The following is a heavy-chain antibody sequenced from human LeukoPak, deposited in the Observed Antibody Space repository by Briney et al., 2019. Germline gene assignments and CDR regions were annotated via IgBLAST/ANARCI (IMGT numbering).Heavy chain of an antibody. CDR1: GFTFSGYW. CDR3: AKFSRAADSY. J-gene: IGHJ4*02. CDR2: IKQDGSVK. D-gene: IGHD2-15*01. V-gene: IGHV3-7*01. Sequence: SGGSLRLSCAASGFTFSGYWMMWVRQTPGKGLEWVANIKQDGSVKQYVDSVKGRFTISRDNAKNSLCLQMDSLRAEDTAVYYCAKFSRAADSYWGQGTLVTVSS.